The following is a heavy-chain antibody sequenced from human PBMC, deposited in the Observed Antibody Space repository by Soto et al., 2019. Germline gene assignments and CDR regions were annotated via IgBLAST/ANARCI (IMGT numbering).Heavy chain of an antibody. CDR2: FDPEDGET. CDR1: GYTLTELS. J-gene: IGHJ4*02. D-gene: IGHD3-10*01. Sequence: QVQLVQSGAEVKKPGASVKVSCKVSGYTLTELSMHWVRQAPGKGLEWMGGFDPEDGETIYAQKFQGRVTMTEDTATDTAYMELSSLRSEDTAVYYCATDWDFVAHYYGSGSGVRFGYWGQGTLVTVSS. V-gene: IGHV1-24*01. CDR3: ATDWDFVAHYYGSGSGVRFGY.